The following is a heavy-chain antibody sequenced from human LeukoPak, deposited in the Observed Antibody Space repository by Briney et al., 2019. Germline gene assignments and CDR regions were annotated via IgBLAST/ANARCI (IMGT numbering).Heavy chain of an antibody. CDR1: GYTFTNYG. D-gene: IGHD4-17*01. CDR2: ISANNGVT. Sequence: ASVKVSCKASGYTFTNYGISWVRQAPGQGLEWMGWISANNGVTNYAQKLQGRATMTTDTSTNTAYMELGSLRSDDTAVYYCARAPPYGDYGGDHWGQGTLLTVSS. V-gene: IGHV1-18*01. CDR3: ARAPPYGDYGGDH. J-gene: IGHJ4*02.